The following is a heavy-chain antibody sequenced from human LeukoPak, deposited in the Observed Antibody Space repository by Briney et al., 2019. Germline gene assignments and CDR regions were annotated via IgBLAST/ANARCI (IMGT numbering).Heavy chain of an antibody. CDR2: IYYSGST. D-gene: IGHD3-22*01. CDR1: GGSISSGGYS. V-gene: IGHV4-31*03. Sequence: NASQTLSLTCTVSGGSISSGGYSWSWIRQHPGKGLEWIGYIYYSGSTYYNPSLKSRVTISVDTSKNQFSLKLSSVTAADTAVYYCAREGPFRGYMPYWGQGTLVTVSS. CDR3: AREGPFRGYMPY. J-gene: IGHJ4*02.